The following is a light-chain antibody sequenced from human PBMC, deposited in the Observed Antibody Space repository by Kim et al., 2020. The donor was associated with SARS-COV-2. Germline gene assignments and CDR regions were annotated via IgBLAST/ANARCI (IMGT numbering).Light chain of an antibody. CDR1: SLRSYY. J-gene: IGLJ1*01. CDR2: GKN. Sequence: SSELTQDPAVSVALGQTVRITCQGDSLRSYYASWYQQKPGQAPVLVIYGKNNRPSGIPDRFSGSSSGNTASLTIPGAQAEDEADYYCNSRDSRGNHYVFG. CDR3: NSRDSRGNHYV. V-gene: IGLV3-19*01.